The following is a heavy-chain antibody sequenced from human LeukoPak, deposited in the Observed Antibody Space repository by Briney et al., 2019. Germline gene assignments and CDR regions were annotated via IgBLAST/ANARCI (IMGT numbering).Heavy chain of an antibody. V-gene: IGHV3-20*04. CDR2: INWNGGIT. CDR1: GFTFDDCG. CDR3: ARVTRGYYYNGLGY. J-gene: IGHJ4*02. Sequence: PGGSLRLSCAASGFTFDDCGMSWVRQAPGKGLEWVSGINWNGGITGYADSVKGRFTISRDNAKNSLYLQMNGLRAEDTAIYYCARVTRGYYYNGLGYWGQGTLVTVSS. D-gene: IGHD3-22*01.